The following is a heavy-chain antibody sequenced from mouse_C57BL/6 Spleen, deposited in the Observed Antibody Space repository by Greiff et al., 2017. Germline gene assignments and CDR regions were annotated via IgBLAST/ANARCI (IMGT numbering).Heavy chain of an antibody. CDR2: IYPGSGNT. J-gene: IGHJ4*01. CDR1: GYSFTSYY. V-gene: IGHV1-66*01. CDR3: ARGITTVVSAMDY. Sequence: VQLQQSGPELVKPGASVKISCKASGYSFTSYYIHWVKQRPGQGLEWIGWIYPGSGNTKYNEKFKGKATLTADTSSSTAYMQLSSLTSEDSAVYYCARGITTVVSAMDYWGQGTSVTVAS. D-gene: IGHD1-1*01.